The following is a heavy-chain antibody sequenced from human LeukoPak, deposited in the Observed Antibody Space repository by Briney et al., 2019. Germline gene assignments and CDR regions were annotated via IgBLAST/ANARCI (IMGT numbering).Heavy chain of an antibody. D-gene: IGHD3-10*01. Sequence: ASVKVSCKASGGTFSSYAISWVRQAPGQGLEWMGGIIPIFGTANYAQKFQGRVTITTDESTSTAYMELSSLRSEDTAVYYCATDGSSRGFDPWGQGTLVTVSS. J-gene: IGHJ5*02. CDR1: GGTFSSYA. V-gene: IGHV1-69*05. CDR3: ATDGSSRGFDP. CDR2: IIPIFGTA.